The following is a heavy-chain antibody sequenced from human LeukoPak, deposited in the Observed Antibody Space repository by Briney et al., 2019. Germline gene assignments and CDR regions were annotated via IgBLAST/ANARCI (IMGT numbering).Heavy chain of an antibody. Sequence: PSETLSLTCTVSGYSISSGYYWGWIRQPPGKGLEWIGYIYYSGSTNYNPSLKSRVTISVDTSKNQFSLKLSSVTAADTAVYYCARVKLQYGDYVAFDIWGQGTMVTVSS. V-gene: IGHV4-61*01. D-gene: IGHD4-17*01. CDR1: GYSISSGYY. J-gene: IGHJ3*02. CDR2: IYYSGST. CDR3: ARVKLQYGDYVAFDI.